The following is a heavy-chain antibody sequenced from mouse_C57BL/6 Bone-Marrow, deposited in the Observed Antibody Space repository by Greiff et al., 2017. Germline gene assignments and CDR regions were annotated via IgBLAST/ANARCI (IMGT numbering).Heavy chain of an antibody. D-gene: IGHD1-1*01. CDR3: ARSLLRMGFAY. CDR2: IDPSDSYT. CDR1: GYTFTSYW. J-gene: IGHJ3*01. Sequence: QVQLQQPGAELVKPGASVKLSCKASGYTFTSYWMQWVKQRPGQGLEWIGEIDPSDSYTNSNQKFKGKATLTVDTSSSTAYMQLSSLTSEASAVYYCARSLLRMGFAYWGQGTLVTVSA. V-gene: IGHV1-50*01.